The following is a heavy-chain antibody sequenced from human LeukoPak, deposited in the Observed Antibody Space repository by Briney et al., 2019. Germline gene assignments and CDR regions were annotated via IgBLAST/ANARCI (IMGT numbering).Heavy chain of an antibody. CDR3: ARRGYYYYGLDV. Sequence: GGSLRLSCAASGFTFSSYGMHWVRQAPGKGLEWVAVISYDGSNKYYADSVKGRFTISRDNSKNTLYLQMNSLRGEDTAVYYCARRGYYYYGLDVWGQGTTVTVSS. J-gene: IGHJ6*02. D-gene: IGHD3-10*01. V-gene: IGHV3-30*03. CDR1: GFTFSSYG. CDR2: ISYDGSNK.